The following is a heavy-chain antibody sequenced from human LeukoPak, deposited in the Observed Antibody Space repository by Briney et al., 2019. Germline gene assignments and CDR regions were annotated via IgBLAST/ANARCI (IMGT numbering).Heavy chain of an antibody. CDR3: ARSNVLRYFDWLSGSYYYYYYMDV. J-gene: IGHJ6*03. CDR2: IKEDGSEK. V-gene: IGHV3-7*01. Sequence: GGSLRLSCAASGVTFSRYWMSGVRQAPGKGREWVGDIKEDGSEKDYVECVRGRFTISRDNAKNSLYLQMNSLRAEDTAVYYCARSNVLRYFDWLSGSYYYYYYMDVRGKGTTVTVSS. D-gene: IGHD3-9*01. CDR1: GVTFSRYW.